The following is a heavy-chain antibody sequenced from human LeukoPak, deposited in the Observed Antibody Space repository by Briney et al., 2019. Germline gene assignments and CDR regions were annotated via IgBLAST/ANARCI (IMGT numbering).Heavy chain of an antibody. CDR2: ISTSSSYI. CDR1: GFTFSSYS. D-gene: IGHD1-14*01. J-gene: IGHJ4*02. V-gene: IGHV3-21*01. Sequence: GGSLRLSCAASGFTFSSYSMNWVRQAPGKGLEWVSSISTSSSYIHYADSVKGRFTISRDNAKNSLYLQMNSLRAEDTAVYYCARGTLNIPGEHGAFDYWGQGTLVSVSS. CDR3: ARGTLNIPGEHGAFDY.